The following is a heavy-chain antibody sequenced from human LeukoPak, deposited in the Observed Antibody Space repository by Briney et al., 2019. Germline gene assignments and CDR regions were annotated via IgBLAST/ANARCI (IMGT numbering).Heavy chain of an antibody. CDR1: GGTFSSYA. Sequence: ASVKVPCKASGGTFSSYAISWVRQAPGQGLEWMGRIIPILGIANYAQKFLGRVTITADKSTSTAYMELSSLRPEDTAVYYCARDSIAVAGDDFDYWGQGTLVTVSS. CDR3: ARDSIAVAGDDFDY. CDR2: IIPILGIA. V-gene: IGHV1-69*04. D-gene: IGHD6-19*01. J-gene: IGHJ4*02.